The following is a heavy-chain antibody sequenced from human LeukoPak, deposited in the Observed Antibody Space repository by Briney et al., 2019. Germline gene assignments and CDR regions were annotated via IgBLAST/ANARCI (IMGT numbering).Heavy chain of an antibody. D-gene: IGHD6-6*01. J-gene: IGHJ4*02. Sequence: SETLSLTCTVSGDSISGYCWSWIRQPPGKGLEWIGYIYYSGSTNYNPSLKSRVTISVDTSKNQFSLKLSSVTAADTAVYYCARRSRSSSPYFDYWGQGTLVTVSS. CDR2: IYYSGST. CDR1: GDSISGYC. CDR3: ARRSRSSSPYFDY. V-gene: IGHV4-59*08.